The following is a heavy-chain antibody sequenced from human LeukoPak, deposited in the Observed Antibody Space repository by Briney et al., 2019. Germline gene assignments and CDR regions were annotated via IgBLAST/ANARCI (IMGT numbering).Heavy chain of an antibody. CDR2: ITGSGDST. V-gene: IGHV3-23*01. CDR3: AFGPHQQWLLADY. J-gene: IGHJ4*02. D-gene: IGHD6-19*01. CDR1: GVSFSSYA. Sequence: GGSLRLSCAVSGVSFSSYAVGWVRQTPGKGLQLVSTITGSGDSTFYADSVNGRCTVSRDNSKNTLCLQMSSLRADDTALYYCAFGPHQQWLLADYWGQGTVVTVSS.